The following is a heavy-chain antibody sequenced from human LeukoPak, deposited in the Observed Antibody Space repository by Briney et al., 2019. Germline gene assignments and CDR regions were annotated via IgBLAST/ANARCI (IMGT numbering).Heavy chain of an antibody. V-gene: IGHV4-59*08. J-gene: IGHJ3*02. CDR2: IYYSGST. CDR3: ASSIAEDAFDI. CDR1: GGSISSYY. D-gene: IGHD2/OR15-2a*01. Sequence: SESLSLTCTVSGGSISSYYWSWIRQPPGKGLGWIGYIYYSGSTNYNPSLKSRVTITVDTSKNQVSLKLSSVTAADTAVYYWASSIAEDAFDIWGQGTMVTVSS.